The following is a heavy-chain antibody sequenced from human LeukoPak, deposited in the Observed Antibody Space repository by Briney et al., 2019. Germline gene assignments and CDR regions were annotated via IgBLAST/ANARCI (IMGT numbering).Heavy chain of an antibody. J-gene: IGHJ6*03. Sequence: PGGSLRLSCAASGFTFDDYAMHWVRQAPGKGLEWVSGISWNSGSIGYADSVKGRFTISRDNAKNSLYLQMNSLRAEDTALYYCAKGFSVVPAALYYYYMDVWGKGTTVTVSS. CDR3: AKGFSVVPAALYYYYMDV. CDR1: GFTFDDYA. CDR2: ISWNSGSI. V-gene: IGHV3-9*01. D-gene: IGHD2-2*01.